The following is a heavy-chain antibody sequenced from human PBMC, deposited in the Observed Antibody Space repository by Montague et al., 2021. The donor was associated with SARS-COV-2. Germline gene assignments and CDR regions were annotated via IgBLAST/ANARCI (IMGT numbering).Heavy chain of an antibody. CDR3: ARWDPQTLTLIGLRGKSASDY. J-gene: IGHJ4*02. CDR2: INHSGTT. V-gene: IGHV4-34*01. CDR1: GGSFSGYY. D-gene: IGHD4-23*01. Sequence: SDTLSLTCAVYGGSFSGYYWTWIRQSPGKGLGWIAEINHSGTTNYNFNPSLRSRVTISVDTSKSQFSLKLSSVTAADTGVYYCARWDPQTLTLIGLRGKSASDYWGQGTLVTVSS.